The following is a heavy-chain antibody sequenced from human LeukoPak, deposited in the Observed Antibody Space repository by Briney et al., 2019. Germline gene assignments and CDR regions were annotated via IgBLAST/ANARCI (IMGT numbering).Heavy chain of an antibody. Sequence: ASVKVSCKASGYTFTGYYKHWVRQAPGQGLEWMGWINPNSGGTDTAQKFQGRVTMTRDTSISTAYMELSRLRSDDTAVYYCTRDHCTTTNCYEDYYYGMDVWGQGTTVTVSS. CDR3: TRDHCTTTNCYEDYYYGMDV. CDR2: INPNSGGT. D-gene: IGHD2-2*01. J-gene: IGHJ6*02. CDR1: GYTFTGYY. V-gene: IGHV1-2*02.